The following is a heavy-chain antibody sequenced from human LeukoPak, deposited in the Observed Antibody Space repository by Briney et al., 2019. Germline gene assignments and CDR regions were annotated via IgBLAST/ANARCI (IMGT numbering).Heavy chain of an antibody. CDR2: MSGTSGTT. D-gene: IGHD7-27*01. V-gene: IGHV3-23*01. J-gene: IGHJ3*01. CDR1: GFTFSSHA. CDR3: AKGAAEFGDWGWSALDL. Sequence: GGSLRLSCAASGFTFSSHAMTWVRQAPGKGLEWVSGMSGTSGTTYYADSVKGRFTISRDNSKNTLYMEMNNLRAEDTALYFCAKGAAEFGDWGWSALDLWGRGTMVTVSS.